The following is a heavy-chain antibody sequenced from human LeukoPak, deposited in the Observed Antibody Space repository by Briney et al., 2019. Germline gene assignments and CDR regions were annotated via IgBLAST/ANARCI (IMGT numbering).Heavy chain of an antibody. CDR3: ARDVHGDYGSGWFDP. CDR1: GGTFNNSA. J-gene: IGHJ5*02. D-gene: IGHD4-17*01. CDR2: IMPLFGTA. V-gene: IGHV1-69*05. Sequence: SVKASCKTSGGTFNNSAISWVRQAPGQGLGWLGGIMPLFGTAGYAQKFQGRVTITKDESTRTVYLELTSLTSDDTAVYYCARDVHGDYGSGWFDPWGQGTLDSVSS.